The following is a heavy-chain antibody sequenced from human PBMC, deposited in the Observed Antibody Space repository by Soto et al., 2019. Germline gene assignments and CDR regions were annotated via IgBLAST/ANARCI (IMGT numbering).Heavy chain of an antibody. D-gene: IGHD3-3*02. V-gene: IGHV4-59*01. CDR1: GGSISSYY. J-gene: IGHJ6*02. Sequence: SETLSLTCTVSGGSISSYYWSWIRQPPGKGLEWIGYIYYSGSTNYNPSLKSRVTISVDTSKNQFSLKLSSVTAADTAVYYCARHRIFGVVRGMDVWGQGTTVTV. CDR3: ARHRIFGVVRGMDV. CDR2: IYYSGST.